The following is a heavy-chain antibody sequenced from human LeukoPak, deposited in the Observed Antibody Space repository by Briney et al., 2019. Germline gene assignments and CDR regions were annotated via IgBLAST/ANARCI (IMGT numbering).Heavy chain of an antibody. CDR2: IRYDGSNK. CDR1: GYTFSSYG. CDR3: AKGTGRYSSPNMDV. J-gene: IGHJ6*03. Sequence: GGSLRLSCAAPGYTFSSYGMHWVWLAPGQGLELVAFIRYDGSNKYYADTVKGRFTISRDNSKNTLYLQMNSLRAEDTAVYYCAKGTGRYSSPNMDVWGKGTTVTIAS. D-gene: IGHD6-13*01. V-gene: IGHV3-30*02.